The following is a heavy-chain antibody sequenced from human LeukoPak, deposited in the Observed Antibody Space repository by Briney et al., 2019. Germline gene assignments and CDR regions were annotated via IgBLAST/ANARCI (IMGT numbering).Heavy chain of an antibody. CDR3: ARAVTTDY. CDR1: GFTFSNHA. CDR2: ISDDGSSK. D-gene: IGHD4-17*01. J-gene: IGHJ4*02. Sequence: GGSLRLSCVTSGFTFSNHAMHWVRQGPGKGLEWVAVISDDGSSKFYADSVKGRFTIFRDNSKNTLFLQINSLRPEDTAVYYCARAVTTDYWGQGTLVTVSS. V-gene: IGHV3-30*04.